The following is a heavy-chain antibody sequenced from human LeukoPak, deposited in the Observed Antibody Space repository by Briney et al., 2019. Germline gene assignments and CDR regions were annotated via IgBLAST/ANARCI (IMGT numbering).Heavy chain of an antibody. J-gene: IGHJ2*01. CDR3: ARTGTHHWYFDL. Sequence: PGGSLRLSCAASGFTFSSYWMHWVRQAPGKGLVWVSRINSDGSSTSYADSVKGRFTISRDNAKNTLYLQMNSLRAEDTAVYYCARTGTHHWYFDLWGRGTLVTVSS. D-gene: IGHD7-27*01. CDR1: GFTFSSYW. CDR2: INSDGSST. V-gene: IGHV3-74*01.